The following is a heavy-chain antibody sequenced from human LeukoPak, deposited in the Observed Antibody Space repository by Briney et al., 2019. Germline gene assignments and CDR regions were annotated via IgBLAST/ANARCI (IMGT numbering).Heavy chain of an antibody. J-gene: IGHJ4*03. V-gene: IGHV5-51*01. CDR3: ARHWSAAWFGY. CDR2: INPVNSET. Sequence: GESLKISCKGFGYDFTTYWIAWVRQMPGKGLEWMGNINPVNSETTYSPSFQGLVTMSVDKSFSTAYLQLSSLKASDTAMYFCARHWSAAWFGYWGQGSPVTVSS. CDR1: GYDFTTYW. D-gene: IGHD3-3*01.